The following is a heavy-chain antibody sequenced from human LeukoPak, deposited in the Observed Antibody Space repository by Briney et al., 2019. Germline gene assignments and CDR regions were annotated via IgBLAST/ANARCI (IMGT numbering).Heavy chain of an antibody. CDR2: IYTSGST. CDR3: AREQLGYCSSTSCYTNYYYYMDV. Sequence: SETLSLTCTVSGGSISSYYWSWIRQPAGKGLEWIGRIYTSGSTNYNPSLKSRVTMSVDTSKNQFSLKLSSVTAADTAVYYCAREQLGYCSSTSCYTNYYYYMDVRGKGTTVTVSS. J-gene: IGHJ6*03. D-gene: IGHD2-2*02. CDR1: GGSISSYY. V-gene: IGHV4-4*07.